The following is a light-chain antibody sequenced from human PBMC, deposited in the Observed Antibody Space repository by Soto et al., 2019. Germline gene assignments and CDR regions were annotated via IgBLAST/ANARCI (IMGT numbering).Light chain of an antibody. CDR1: QRVSSN. V-gene: IGKV3D-15*01. CDR3: QQYNNWLKT. Sequence: PPSPGTLSLPPGESAPLSCRASQRVSSNYFAWYQQPPGQAKRLLIYGASNRATGIPDRFSGSGSGQEFTLTSSSLQSEDFAVYCRQQYNNWLKTFGQGTKVDIK. CDR2: GAS. J-gene: IGKJ1*01.